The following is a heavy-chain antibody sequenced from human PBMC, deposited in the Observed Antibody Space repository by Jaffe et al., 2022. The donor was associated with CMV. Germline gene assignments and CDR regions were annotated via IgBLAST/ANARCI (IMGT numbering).Heavy chain of an antibody. J-gene: IGHJ4*02. D-gene: IGHD2-15*01. CDR3: ARVSRSGAYFDY. CDR2: TRDKPNRYST. Sequence: EVQLVESGGGLVQPGGSLRLSCAASGFTSSDHYMDWVRLAPGKGPEWVGRTRDKPNRYSTEYAASVKGRFTISRDDSKNSVYLQMNSLKTEDTAMYYCARVSRSGAYFDYWGLGTLVTVSS. V-gene: IGHV3-72*01. CDR1: GFTSSDHY.